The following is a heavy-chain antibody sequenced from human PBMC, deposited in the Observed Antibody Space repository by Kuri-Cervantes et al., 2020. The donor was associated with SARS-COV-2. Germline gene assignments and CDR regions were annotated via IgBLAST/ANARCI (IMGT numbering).Heavy chain of an antibody. CDR1: GYSISSGYY. Sequence: SETLSLTCAVSGYSISSGYYWGWIRQPPGKELEWIGSTYHSGSTYYNPSLKSRVTISVDTSKNQFSLKLSPVTAADTAVYYCARSKSWRWFDPWGQGTLVTVSS. CDR3: ARSKSWRWFDP. D-gene: IGHD3-3*01. V-gene: IGHV4-38-2*01. J-gene: IGHJ5*02. CDR2: TYHSGST.